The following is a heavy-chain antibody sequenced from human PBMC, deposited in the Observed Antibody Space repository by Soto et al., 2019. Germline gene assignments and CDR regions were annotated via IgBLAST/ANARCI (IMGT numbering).Heavy chain of an antibody. CDR2: IIPFLGIA. J-gene: IGHJ6*02. Sequence: QVQLVQSGAEVKKPGSSVKVSCKGSGGTFSSYTISWVRQAPGQGLEWMGRIIPFLGIANHAQKFQGRVTITADKSTSTAYMELSSLSSEDTAVYYCARFRGSYGMDVWGQGTTVTVSS. CDR1: GGTFSSYT. V-gene: IGHV1-69*02. CDR3: ARFRGSYGMDV. D-gene: IGHD3-10*01.